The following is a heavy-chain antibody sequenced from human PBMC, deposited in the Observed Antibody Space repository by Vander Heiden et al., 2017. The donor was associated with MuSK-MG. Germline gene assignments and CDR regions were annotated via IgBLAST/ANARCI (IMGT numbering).Heavy chain of an antibody. CDR3: ARGRRGSRWYTLWLLDY. D-gene: IGHD6-13*01. CDR2: INQSGST. V-gene: IGHV4-34*01. CDR1: GGSFSAYY. Sequence: QVQLQQCGAGLFKPSETLSLPCAVHGGSFSAYYWRGMRQRPGKGLEWIGEINQSGSTNYNPSLKSRVTISVDSGKNQFSLKLSSGTDADTAVYYWARGRRGSRWYTLWLLDYWGQGTLGNVSS. J-gene: IGHJ4*02.